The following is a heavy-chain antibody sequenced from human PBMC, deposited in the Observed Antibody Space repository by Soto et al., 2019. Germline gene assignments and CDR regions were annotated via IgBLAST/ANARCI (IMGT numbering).Heavy chain of an antibody. CDR1: GYTFTDYC. J-gene: IGHJ2*01. V-gene: IGHV5-51*01. Sequence: PGEPLSIACKGSGYTFTDYCLGWARPLPGKGLEWMGIIYPGDSDTRYSPSFQGQVTITADKSTSTAYLQWNTLTASDTAMYYCARHISFFRYGDHPNVVCGHGSRSTDL. D-gene: IGHD4-17*01. CDR2: IYPGDSDT. CDR3: ARHISFFRYGDHPNVVCGHGSRSTDL.